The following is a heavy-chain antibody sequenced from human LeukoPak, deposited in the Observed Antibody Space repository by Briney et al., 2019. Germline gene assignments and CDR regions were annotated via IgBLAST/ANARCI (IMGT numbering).Heavy chain of an antibody. CDR1: GFTFSSYS. V-gene: IGHV3-21*01. CDR2: ISSSSSYI. J-gene: IGHJ5*02. Sequence: GGSLRLSCAASGFTFSSYSINWVRQAPGKGLEWVSSISSSSSYIYYADSVKGRFTISRDNAKNSLYLQMNSLRAEDTAVYYCTRRSRVDWFDPWGQGTLVTVSS. CDR3: TRRSRVDWFDP.